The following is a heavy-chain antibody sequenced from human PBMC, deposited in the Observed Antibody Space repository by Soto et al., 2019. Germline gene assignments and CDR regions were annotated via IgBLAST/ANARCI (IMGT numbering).Heavy chain of an antibody. CDR1: GGTFSSYT. CDR2: IIPILGIA. CDR3: ASIEFGELADDY. Sequence: ASVKVSCKASGGTFSSYTISWVRQAPGQGLEWMGRIIPILGIANYAQKFQGRVTITADKSTSTAYMELSSLRSEDTAVYYCASIEFGELADDYWGQGTLVTVSS. V-gene: IGHV1-69*02. D-gene: IGHD3-10*01. J-gene: IGHJ4*02.